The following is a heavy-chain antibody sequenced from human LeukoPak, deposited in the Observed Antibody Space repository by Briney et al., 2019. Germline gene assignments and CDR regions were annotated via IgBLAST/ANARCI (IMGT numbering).Heavy chain of an antibody. CDR2: IYYRGST. D-gene: IGHD2-2*01. CDR1: GGSISSSGYY. Sequence: SETLSLTCTVSGGSISSSGYYWGWIRQPPGKGLEWIGSIYYRGSTYNNPSLKSRVTMSLDTSKNRFSLKLSSVTAADTAVYYCAGGFCSSPSCYPGGNWFDPWGQGTLVTVSS. J-gene: IGHJ5*02. CDR3: AGGFCSSPSCYPGGNWFDP. V-gene: IGHV4-39*01.